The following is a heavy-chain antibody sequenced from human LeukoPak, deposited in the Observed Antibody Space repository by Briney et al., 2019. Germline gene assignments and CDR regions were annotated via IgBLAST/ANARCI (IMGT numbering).Heavy chain of an antibody. V-gene: IGHV4-39*01. D-gene: IGHD6-19*01. J-gene: IGHJ4*02. Sequence: SETLSLTCTVSGGSISSSSYYWGWLRQPPGKGLEWIGSIYDSGSTYYNPSLKSRVTISVDTSKNQFSLKLSSVTAAGTAVYYCARHIRYPQYSSGWVCDYWGQGTLVTVSS. CDR2: IYDSGST. CDR1: GGSISSSSYY. CDR3: ARHIRYPQYSSGWVCDY.